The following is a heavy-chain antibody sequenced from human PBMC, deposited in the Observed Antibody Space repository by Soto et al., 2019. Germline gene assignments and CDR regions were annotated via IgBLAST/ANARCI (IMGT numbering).Heavy chain of an antibody. V-gene: IGHV3-30*18. CDR2: ISYDGSNK. Sequence: QVQLVESGGGVVQPGRSLRLSCAASGFTFSSYGMHWVRQAPGKGLEWVAVISYDGSNKYYADSVKGRFTISRDNSKNQLYLQMNSLRAEDTAVYYCAKGSPLGELSLPYFDYWGQGTLVTVSS. D-gene: IGHD3-16*02. CDR1: GFTFSSYG. J-gene: IGHJ4*02. CDR3: AKGSPLGELSLPYFDY.